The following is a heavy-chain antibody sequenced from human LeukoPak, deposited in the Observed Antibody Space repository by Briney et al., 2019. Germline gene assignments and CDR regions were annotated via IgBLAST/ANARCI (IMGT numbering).Heavy chain of an antibody. J-gene: IGHJ4*02. CDR3: ARDLYYDFWSGYSPSPDY. CDR2: ISSSSSYI. D-gene: IGHD3-3*01. CDR1: GFTFSSYS. Sequence: GGSLRLSCAASGFTFSSYSMNWVRQAPGKGLEWVSSISSSSSYIHYADSVKGRFTISRDNAKNSLYLQMNSLRAEDTAVYYCARDLYYDFWSGYSPSPDYWGQGTLVTVSS. V-gene: IGHV3-21*01.